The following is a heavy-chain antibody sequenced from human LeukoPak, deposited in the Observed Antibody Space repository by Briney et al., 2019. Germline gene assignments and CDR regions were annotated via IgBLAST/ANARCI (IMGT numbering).Heavy chain of an antibody. D-gene: IGHD3-9*01. J-gene: IGHJ4*02. V-gene: IGHV4-38-2*01. CDR3: ARQAGYFDCLDY. CDR1: GYSISSGYY. Sequence: SETLSLTCAVSGYSISSGYYWGWIRQPPGKGLEWIGSIYHSGSTYYNPSLKSRVTISVDTSKNQFSLKLSSVTAADTAVYYCARQAGYFDCLDYWGQGTLVTVSS. CDR2: IYHSGST.